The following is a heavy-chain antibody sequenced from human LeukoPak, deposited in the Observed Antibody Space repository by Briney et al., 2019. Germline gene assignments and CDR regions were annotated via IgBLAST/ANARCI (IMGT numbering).Heavy chain of an antibody. D-gene: IGHD5-24*01. J-gene: IGHJ4*02. V-gene: IGHV3-53*01. CDR2: FYVGGAT. CDR1: GFSVTNNY. Sequence: GGSLRLSCAVSGFSVTNNYMSWVRQAPGKGLEWVSVFYVGGATYYADSVKGRFTISRDNSENTLYLQMKSLRAEDTAVYYCARGDGYNFFDYWGQGTLVTVS. CDR3: ARGDGYNFFDY.